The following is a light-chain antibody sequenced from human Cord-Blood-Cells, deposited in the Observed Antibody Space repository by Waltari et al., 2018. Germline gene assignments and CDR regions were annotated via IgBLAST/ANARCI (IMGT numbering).Light chain of an antibody. CDR2: EVS. Sequence: QSALTQPASVSGSPGQSITISCTGTSSDVGGYNYVSWYQQHPGKAPKFMIYEVSNRPSGVSNRFSGAKSGNTDSLTISGLQAEDEADYYCSSYTSSSTWVFGGGTKLTVL. V-gene: IGLV2-14*01. CDR1: SSDVGGYNY. J-gene: IGLJ3*02. CDR3: SSYTSSSTWV.